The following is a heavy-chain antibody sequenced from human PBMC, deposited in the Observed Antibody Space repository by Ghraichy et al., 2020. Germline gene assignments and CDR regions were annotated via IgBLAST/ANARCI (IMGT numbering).Heavy chain of an antibody. CDR1: GGSINSGGYS. D-gene: IGHD3-22*01. J-gene: IGHJ4*02. Sequence: SETLSLTCAVSGGSINSGGYSWSWIRQPPGKGLEWIGYIYHSGSTFYNPSLKSRVTISVDRSKNQFSLKLSSVTAADTAVYYCATYYYDNSAYYLFDYWGQGTLVTVSS. V-gene: IGHV4-30-2*01. CDR3: ATYYYDNSAYYLFDY. CDR2: IYHSGST.